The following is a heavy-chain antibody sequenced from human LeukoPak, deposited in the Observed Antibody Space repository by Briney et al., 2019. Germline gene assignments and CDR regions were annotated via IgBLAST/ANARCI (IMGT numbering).Heavy chain of an antibody. CDR2: ISYDSAIK. V-gene: IGHV3-48*01. J-gene: IGHJ4*02. Sequence: GGSLRLSCAASGFTLSTDSMNWVRQAPGKGLEWVSYISYDSAIKYYADSVRGRFTISRDNAKNSLSLQMHSLRAEDTAVYYCVRDNPRCCGVVPVNIDDFWGQGTLVTVSS. CDR3: VRDNPRCCGVVPVNIDDF. CDR1: GFTLSTDS. D-gene: IGHD2-15*01.